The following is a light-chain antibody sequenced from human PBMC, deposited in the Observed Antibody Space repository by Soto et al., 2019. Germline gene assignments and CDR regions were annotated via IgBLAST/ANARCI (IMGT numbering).Light chain of an antibody. CDR2: RAS. Sequence: DIQITQSPSSLSSSVLERFTITCRASQTISSWLAWYQPQPGRAPRLLISRASTLESGVPPRFSGSGFGTEFTLTIDSLQPDDFGTYYCQQYNSYALTFGQGTRLET. CDR1: QTISSW. V-gene: IGKV1-5*03. CDR3: QQYNSYALT. J-gene: IGKJ5*01.